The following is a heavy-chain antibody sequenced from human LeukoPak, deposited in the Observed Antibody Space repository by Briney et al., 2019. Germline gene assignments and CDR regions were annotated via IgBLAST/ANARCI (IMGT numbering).Heavy chain of an antibody. CDR1: GYTFTSYA. Sequence: ASVKVSCKASGYTFTSYAMNWVRQAPGQGLEWMGIINPSGGSTSYAQKFQGRVTMTRDMSTSTVYMELSSLRSEDTAVYYSARESSSSWYDYWGQGTLVTVSS. J-gene: IGHJ4*02. CDR3: ARESSSSWYDY. V-gene: IGHV1-46*01. CDR2: INPSGGST. D-gene: IGHD6-13*01.